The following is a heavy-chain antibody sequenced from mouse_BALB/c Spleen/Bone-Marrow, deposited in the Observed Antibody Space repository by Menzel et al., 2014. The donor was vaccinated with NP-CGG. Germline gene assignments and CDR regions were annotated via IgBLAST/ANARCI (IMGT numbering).Heavy chain of an antibody. V-gene: IGHV1-54*01. D-gene: IGHD1-1*01. J-gene: IGHJ3*01. CDR3: AREIITSFAY. Sequence: VQLQQSGAELVRPGTSVKVSCKASGYAFTNYLMEWVKQRPGQGLEWIGVINPGSGGTNYNEKFKGKATLTADKSSSTAYMQLGSLTSDDSAVYFSAREIITSFAYWGQGTLVTVSA. CDR2: INPGSGGT. CDR1: GYAFTNYL.